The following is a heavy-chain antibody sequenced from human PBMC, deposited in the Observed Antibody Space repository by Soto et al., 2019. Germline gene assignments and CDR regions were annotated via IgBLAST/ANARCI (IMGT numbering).Heavy chain of an antibody. Sequence: XGSLRLSCAVSGFICSSYAMSWVRQAPGKGLEWVSTILVGGSTHYEDSVKGRFTISRDTSKNTVYLQMNSLTAGDTAFYYCAEATATSGGAFETSGQGSMATVSS. D-gene: IGHD1-1*01. V-gene: IGHV3-23*01. CDR2: ILVGGST. J-gene: IGHJ3*02. CDR3: AEATATSGGAFET. CDR1: GFICSSYA.